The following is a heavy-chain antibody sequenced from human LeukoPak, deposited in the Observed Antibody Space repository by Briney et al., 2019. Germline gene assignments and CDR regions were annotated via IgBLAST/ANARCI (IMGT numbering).Heavy chain of an antibody. CDR1: GFTFSSYG. Sequence: GGSLRLSCAASGFTFSSYGMHWVRQAPGKGLEWVAVIWYDGSNKYYADSVKGRFTISRDNSKNTLYLQMNSLRAEDKAVYYCAKDIYQQRLHAPGYWGQGTLVTVSS. CDR3: AKDIYQQRLHAPGY. D-gene: IGHD6-25*01. J-gene: IGHJ4*02. CDR2: IWYDGSNK. V-gene: IGHV3-33*06.